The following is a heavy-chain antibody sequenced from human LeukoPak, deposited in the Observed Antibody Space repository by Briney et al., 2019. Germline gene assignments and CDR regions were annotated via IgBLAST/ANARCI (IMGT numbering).Heavy chain of an antibody. CDR2: IHRSGST. V-gene: IGHV4-59*12. CDR3: AREIVGGFNPGAY. CDR1: LDSTTSNF. J-gene: IGHJ4*02. Sequence: PSETLSLTCTVSLDSTTSNFWSWIRQPPGKGQEWIREIHRSGSTNYNPSLQSRVTISIDRSKNQIALELSSVTAADTAVYYCAREIVGGFNPGAYWGQGTLVTVSS. D-gene: IGHD1-14*01.